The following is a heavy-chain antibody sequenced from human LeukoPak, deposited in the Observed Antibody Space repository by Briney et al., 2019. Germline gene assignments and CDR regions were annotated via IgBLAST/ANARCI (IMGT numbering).Heavy chain of an antibody. Sequence: GGSLRLSCAASGFTFNDYYMSWIRQAPGKGLEWVSYISSSGSIIYYADSVKGRFTISRDNAENSLFLQMNSLRAEDTAVYYCARGSTTERVYFYYYMDVWGKGTTVTVSS. V-gene: IGHV3-11*01. CDR1: GFTFNDYY. J-gene: IGHJ6*03. CDR2: ISSSGSII. CDR3: ARGSTTERVYFYYYMDV. D-gene: IGHD1-1*01.